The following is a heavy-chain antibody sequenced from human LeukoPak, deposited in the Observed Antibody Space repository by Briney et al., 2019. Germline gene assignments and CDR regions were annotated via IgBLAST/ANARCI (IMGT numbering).Heavy chain of an antibody. J-gene: IGHJ4*02. Sequence: GGSLRLSCAASGFTFSSYAMSWVRQAPGKGLEWVSAISGSGSSTYYADSVKGRFTISRDNSKNTLYLQMNSLRAEDTAVHYCAKIRAVAGPRFDYWGQGTLVTVSS. D-gene: IGHD6-19*01. V-gene: IGHV3-23*01. CDR2: ISGSGSST. CDR3: AKIRAVAGPRFDY. CDR1: GFTFSSYA.